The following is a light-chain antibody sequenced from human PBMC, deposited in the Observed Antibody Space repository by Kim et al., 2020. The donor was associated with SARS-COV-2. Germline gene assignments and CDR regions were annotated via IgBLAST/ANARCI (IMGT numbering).Light chain of an antibody. CDR1: SGSVSTNSY. CDR2: NTN. J-gene: IGLJ3*02. Sequence: GGTVSLTCGLNSGSVSTNSYPTWYQQTPGQAPRTLIYNTNTRSSGVPDRFSGSILGNKAALTITGAQADDESDYYCLLYIGSGIWVFGGGTQLTVL. CDR3: LLYIGSGIWV. V-gene: IGLV8-61*01.